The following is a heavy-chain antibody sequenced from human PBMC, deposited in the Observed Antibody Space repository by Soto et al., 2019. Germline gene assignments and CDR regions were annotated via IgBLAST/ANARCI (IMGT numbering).Heavy chain of an antibody. V-gene: IGHV4-30-4*08. Sequence: SETLSLTCTVSGGSISSGGYYWSWIRQHPGKGLEWIGYIYYSGSTYYNPSLKSRVTISVDTSKNQFSLKLSSVTAAYTAVYYFSRDHYVYDILTGYGYYYGMDVWGQGTTVTVSS. D-gene: IGHD3-9*01. CDR3: SRDHYVYDILTGYGYYYGMDV. CDR2: IYYSGST. J-gene: IGHJ6*02. CDR1: GGSISSGGYY.